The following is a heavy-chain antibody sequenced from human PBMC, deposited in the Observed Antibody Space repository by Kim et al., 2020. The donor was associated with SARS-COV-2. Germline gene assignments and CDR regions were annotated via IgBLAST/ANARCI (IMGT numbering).Heavy chain of an antibody. CDR3: ARDAGYSGSYYFDY. CDR1: GFTFSSYA. V-gene: IGHV3-30*04. D-gene: IGHD1-26*01. CDR2: ISYDGSNK. Sequence: GGSLRLSCAASGFTFSSYAMHWVRQAPGKGLEWVAVISYDGSNKYYADSVKGRFTISRDNSKNTLYLQMNSLRAEDTAVYYCARDAGYSGSYYFDYWGQG. J-gene: IGHJ4*02.